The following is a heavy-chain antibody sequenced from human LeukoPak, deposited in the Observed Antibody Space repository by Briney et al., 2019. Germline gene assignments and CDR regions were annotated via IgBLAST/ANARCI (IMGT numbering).Heavy chain of an antibody. CDR1: GGSISSHY. CDR3: ARSIAAAGPKKYYYYYYMDV. Sequence: PSETLPLTCTVSGGSISSHYWSWIRQPPGKGLEWIGYIYYSGSTNYNPSLKSRVAISVDTSKNQFSLKLSSVTAADTAVYYCARSIAAAGPKKYYYYYYMDVWGKGTTVTVSS. D-gene: IGHD6-13*01. J-gene: IGHJ6*03. CDR2: IYYSGST. V-gene: IGHV4-59*11.